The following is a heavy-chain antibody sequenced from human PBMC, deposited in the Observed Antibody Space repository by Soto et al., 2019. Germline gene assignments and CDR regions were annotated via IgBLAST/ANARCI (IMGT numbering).Heavy chain of an antibody. CDR3: AKAPLGELSDWFDP. J-gene: IGHJ5*02. D-gene: IGHD3-16*02. V-gene: IGHV3-23*01. CDR2: ISGSGGST. Sequence: LRLSCSASGFTFSSYAISLVRQAPGKGLEWVSAISGSGGSTYYADSVKGRFTISRDNSKNTLYLQMNSLRAEDTAVYYCAKAPLGELSDWFDPWGQGTLVTVSS. CDR1: GFTFSSYA.